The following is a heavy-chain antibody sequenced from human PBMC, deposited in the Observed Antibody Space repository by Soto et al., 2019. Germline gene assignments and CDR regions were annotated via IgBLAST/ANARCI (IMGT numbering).Heavy chain of an antibody. V-gene: IGHV3-23*01. J-gene: IGHJ3*02. D-gene: IGHD6-19*01. CDR1: GFTFSIYA. CDR2: ISGSGKSA. Sequence: GSLRLSCAASGFTFSIYAMTWVRQAPGKGLEWVSSISGSGKSAYYADSVKGRFTFSRDNSKNTLYLQMNSLRAEDTALYYCAKLGSNGWYDAFDIWGQGTVVTVSS. CDR3: AKLGSNGWYDAFDI.